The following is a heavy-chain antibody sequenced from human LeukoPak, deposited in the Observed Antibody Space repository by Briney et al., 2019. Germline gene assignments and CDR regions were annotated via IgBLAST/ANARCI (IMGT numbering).Heavy chain of an antibody. CDR1: GYTFTGYY. Sequence: ASVKVSCKASGYTFTGYYIHWVRQAPGQGLEWMGWINPNSGGTSYAQKFQGRVTMTRDTSISTAYMELSRLRSDDTAVYYCARDPHYYDSGRPDSYFDYWGQGTLVTVSS. CDR3: ARDPHYYDSGRPDSYFDY. V-gene: IGHV1-2*02. CDR2: INPNSGGT. D-gene: IGHD3-22*01. J-gene: IGHJ4*02.